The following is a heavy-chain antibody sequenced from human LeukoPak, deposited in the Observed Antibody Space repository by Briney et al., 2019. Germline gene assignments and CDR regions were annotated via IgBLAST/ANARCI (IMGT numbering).Heavy chain of an antibody. CDR1: GFTFSTFG. J-gene: IGHJ4*02. CDR3: ARVRFRLLGVTSAISGGDF. D-gene: IGHD2-2*02. CDR2: ISAYNGNT. Sequence: ASVRVSCKASGFTFSTFGFSWVRQAPGQGLEWVGWISAYNGNTNYAQKLQGRVTMTTDTSTSTAYMDLGSLRSDDTAVYYCARVRFRLLGVTSAISGGDFWGQGTLITVSS. V-gene: IGHV1-18*01.